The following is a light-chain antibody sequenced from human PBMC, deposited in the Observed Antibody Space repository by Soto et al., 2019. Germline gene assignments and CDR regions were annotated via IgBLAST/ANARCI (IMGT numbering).Light chain of an antibody. V-gene: IGLV1-40*01. CDR2: GNS. J-gene: IGLJ3*02. Sequence: QSVLTQPPSVSGAPGQRVTISCTRSSSNIGAGYDVHWYQQLPGTAPKLLIYGNSNRPSGVPDRFSGSKSGTSASLAITGLQDEDEADYYCQSYDTSLSGWVFGGGTKVTVL. CDR1: SSNIGAGYD. CDR3: QSYDTSLSGWV.